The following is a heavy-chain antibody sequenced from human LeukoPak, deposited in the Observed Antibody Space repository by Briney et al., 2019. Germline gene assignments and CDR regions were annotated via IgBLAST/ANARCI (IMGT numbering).Heavy chain of an antibody. CDR1: GYTFTSYD. V-gene: IGHV1-8*01. J-gene: IGHJ5*02. CDR3: ARVPRGGVRFDP. CDR2: MNPDTGST. D-gene: IGHD3-16*01. Sequence: ASVTVSCKASGYTFTSYDINWVRQAPGQGLEWMGWMNPDTGSTVYAQKFQGRITMTRTTSINTAYMELSSLRSEDTAVYYCARVPRGGVRFDPWGQGTLVTVSS.